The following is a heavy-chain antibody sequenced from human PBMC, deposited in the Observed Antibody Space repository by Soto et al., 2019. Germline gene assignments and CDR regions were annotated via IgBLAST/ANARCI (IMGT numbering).Heavy chain of an antibody. CDR3: AHRQTRGYYFDY. Sequence: QITLKESGPTLVRPTQTLTLTFTFSGFSLTTTAVGVACIRQPPGKPLEWPALIYWDDDKRYSPFVMSRLTITKDTSKSQVVLKMTSMDPVDTGTYYCAHRQTRGYYFDYWGQGTLVTVSS. CDR1: GFSLTTTAVG. V-gene: IGHV2-5*02. D-gene: IGHD3-10*01. CDR2: IYWDDDK. J-gene: IGHJ4*02.